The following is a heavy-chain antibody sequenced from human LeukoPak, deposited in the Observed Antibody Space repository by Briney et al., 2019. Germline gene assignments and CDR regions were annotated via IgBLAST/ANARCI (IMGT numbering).Heavy chain of an antibody. CDR1: GGSISGYY. D-gene: IGHD6-13*01. V-gene: IGHV4-59*12. J-gene: IGHJ4*02. CDR3: ARVVAAAGTPGTPFDY. CDR2: IYYSGST. Sequence: PSETLSLTCTVSGGSISGYYWSWIRQPPGKGLEWIGYIYYSGSTNYNPSLKSRVTISVDTSKNQFSLQLNSVTPEDTAVYYCARVVAAAGTPGTPFDYWGQGTLVTVSS.